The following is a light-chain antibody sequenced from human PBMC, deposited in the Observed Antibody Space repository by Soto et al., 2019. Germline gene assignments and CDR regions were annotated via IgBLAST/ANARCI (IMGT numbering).Light chain of an antibody. Sequence: QSVLTQPPSASGAPGQRVTISCFGSCSNIGTYALNWYQQLPGTAPKLLIYSNDQRPSGVPDRFSGSKSGSSASLAISGLQSDDEADYYCASWDDSVSGRVFGGGTKLTVL. J-gene: IGLJ3*02. CDR1: CSNIGTYA. CDR3: ASWDDSVSGRV. V-gene: IGLV1-44*01. CDR2: SND.